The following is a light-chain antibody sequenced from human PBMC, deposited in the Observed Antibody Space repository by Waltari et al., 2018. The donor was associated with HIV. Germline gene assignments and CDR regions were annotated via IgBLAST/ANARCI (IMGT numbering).Light chain of an antibody. CDR2: AAS. CDR1: QSINSY. V-gene: IGKV1-39*01. J-gene: IGKJ5*01. Sequence: DIHMTPSPSSLSASVGYRVTITCRASQSINSYLNWYQQIPGKAPKLLIYAASSLQSGVPSRFSGSGSETDFTLTISSLQPEDFATYYCQQSYNTAITFGQGTRLEIK. CDR3: QQSYNTAIT.